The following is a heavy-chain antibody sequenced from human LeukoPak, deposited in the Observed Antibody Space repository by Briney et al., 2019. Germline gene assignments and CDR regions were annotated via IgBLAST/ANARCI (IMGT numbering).Heavy chain of an antibody. CDR3: ARGPHAEIVVVPAAPYNWFDP. V-gene: IGHV3-21*01. D-gene: IGHD2-2*01. J-gene: IGHJ5*02. CDR2: ISGSSSYR. Sequence: GVSLTLSCAASTFTFSNYSLNWVPHAPGKGREGVTSISGSSSYRYYADSGKGRFTLSSHNAKNSLYLRINSLRAEDTAVYYCARGPHAEIVVVPAAPYNWFDPWGQGTLVTVSS. CDR1: TFTFSNYS.